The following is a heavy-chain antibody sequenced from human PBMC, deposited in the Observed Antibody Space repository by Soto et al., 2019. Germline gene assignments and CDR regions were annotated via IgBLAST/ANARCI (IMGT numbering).Heavy chain of an antibody. J-gene: IGHJ4*02. D-gene: IGHD3-22*01. CDR1: GFSLRTSGMC. CDR3: ARGAYYYDSSGYYEIGGFDY. V-gene: IGHV2-70*01. Sequence: SGPTLVNPPQTLTLNCTVSGFSLRTSGMCVSWIRQPPGKALEWLALIDWDDDKYYSTSLKTRLTISKDTSKNQVVLTMTNMDPVDTATYYCARGAYYYDSSGYYEIGGFDYWGQGTLVTVSS. CDR2: IDWDDDK.